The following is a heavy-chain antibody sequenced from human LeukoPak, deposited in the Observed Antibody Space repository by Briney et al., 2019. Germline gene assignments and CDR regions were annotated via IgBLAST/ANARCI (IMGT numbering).Heavy chain of an antibody. D-gene: IGHD3-10*01. CDR1: GGSFSGYY. V-gene: IGHV4-34*01. CDR3: ARKTMVRFDP. J-gene: IGHJ5*02. CDR2: INHSGST. Sequence: SETLSLTCAVYGGSFSGYYWSWIRQPPGKGLEWIGEINHSGSTNYNPSLKSRVTISVDTSKNQFSLKLSSVTAADTAVYYCARKTMVRFDPWGQGTLVTVSS.